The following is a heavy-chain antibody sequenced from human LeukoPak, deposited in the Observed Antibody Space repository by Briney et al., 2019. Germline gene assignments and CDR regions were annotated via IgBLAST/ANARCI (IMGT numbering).Heavy chain of an antibody. D-gene: IGHD2-2*01. J-gene: IGHJ6*03. V-gene: IGHV3-21*01. CDR3: AKDATAVPGTVYMDV. Sequence: AGSLRLSCAASGCTFSSYSMSWVRQAPGKGLEWVSSISSSRSYIYYADSVKGRFTISRDNAKNSVHLQMTSLRAEDTALYYCAKDATAVPGTVYMDVWGKGTTVTISS. CDR1: GCTFSSYS. CDR2: ISSSRSYI.